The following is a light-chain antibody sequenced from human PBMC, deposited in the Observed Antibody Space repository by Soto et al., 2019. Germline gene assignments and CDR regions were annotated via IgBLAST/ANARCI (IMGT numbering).Light chain of an antibody. CDR1: QSISSY. V-gene: IGKV1-39*01. Sequence: DIQMTQSPSSLSASVGDIVKITFLASQSISSYLNWYQQKPGKAPKLLIYAASSLQSGVPSRFSGSGSGTDFTLTISSLQPEDFATYYCQQSYSTPRTFGQGTKGDIK. CDR3: QQSYSTPRT. CDR2: AAS. J-gene: IGKJ1*01.